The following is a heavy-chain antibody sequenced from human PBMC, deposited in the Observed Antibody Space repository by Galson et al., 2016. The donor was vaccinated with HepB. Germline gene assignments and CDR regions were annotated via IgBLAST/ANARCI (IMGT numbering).Heavy chain of an antibody. J-gene: IGHJ4*02. CDR2: ISTNNGKT. CDR3: ARGSYYFDF. D-gene: IGHD1-26*01. V-gene: IGHV1-18*01. CDR1: GYTFTSYG. Sequence: SVKVSCKASGYTFTSYGITWVRQAPGQGLEYMGWISTNNGKTNYAQNLQGRLTVTTDTSTSTAHMELRSRIFDDTAVYYCARGSYYFDFWGQGTPVTVSS.